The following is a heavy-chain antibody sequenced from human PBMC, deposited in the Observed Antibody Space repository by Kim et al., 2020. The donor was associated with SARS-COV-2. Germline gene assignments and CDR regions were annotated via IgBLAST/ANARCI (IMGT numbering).Heavy chain of an antibody. CDR3: AKARGSGSHKGDHFDS. CDR2: ISDDGGYT. Sequence: GGSLRLSCAASGFTFSTYAINWVRQAPGKGLEWVSGISDDGGYTYYADSVEGRFTISRDNSKSTLYLQMNSLRAEDTAVYFCAKARGSGSHKGDHFDSWGQGPLVTV. V-gene: IGHV3-23*01. J-gene: IGHJ4*02. D-gene: IGHD3-10*01. CDR1: GFTFSTYA.